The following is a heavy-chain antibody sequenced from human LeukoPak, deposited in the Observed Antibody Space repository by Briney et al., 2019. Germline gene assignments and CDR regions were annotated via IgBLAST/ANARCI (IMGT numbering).Heavy chain of an antibody. CDR3: ANGEGNGDYALDF. Sequence: PGGSLRLSCAVSGFTFRNYGKHWVRQAPGKGLDWVAFIRNDGSYRYYADSVRGRFTISRDNSKNTMYLQMNSLRAEDTAVYYCANGEGNGDYALDFWGQGTLVTVSS. D-gene: IGHD4-17*01. J-gene: IGHJ4*02. V-gene: IGHV3-30*02. CDR1: GFTFRNYG. CDR2: IRNDGSYR.